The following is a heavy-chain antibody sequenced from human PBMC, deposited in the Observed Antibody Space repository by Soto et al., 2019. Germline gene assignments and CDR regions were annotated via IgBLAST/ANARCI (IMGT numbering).Heavy chain of an antibody. V-gene: IGHV4-39*07. CDR1: GGSISSSSYY. CDR3: ARGPLNWARY. CDR2: IYYSGST. Sequence: SETLSLTCTVSGGSISSSSYYWGWIRQPPGKGLEWIGSIYYSGSTYYNPSLKSRVTISVDTSKNQFSLKLSSVTAADTAVYYCARGPLNWARYWGQGTLVTVSS. J-gene: IGHJ4*02. D-gene: IGHD7-27*01.